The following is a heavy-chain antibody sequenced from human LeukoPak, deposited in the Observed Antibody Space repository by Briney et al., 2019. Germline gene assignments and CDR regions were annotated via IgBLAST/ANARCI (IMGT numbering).Heavy chain of an antibody. CDR2: MSYDGSNK. CDR3: AKEATYYDILTGYRNEYYFDY. J-gene: IGHJ4*02. Sequence: PGGSLRLSCAASGFTFSSYGMHWVRQAPGKGLEWVAVMSYDGSNKYYADSVKGRFTISRDNSKNTLYLQMNSLRAEDTAVYYCAKEATYYDILTGYRNEYYFDYWGQGTLATVSS. V-gene: IGHV3-30*18. CDR1: GFTFSSYG. D-gene: IGHD3-9*01.